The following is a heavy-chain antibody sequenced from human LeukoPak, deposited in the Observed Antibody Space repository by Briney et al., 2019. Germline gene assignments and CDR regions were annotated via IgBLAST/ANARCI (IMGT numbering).Heavy chain of an antibody. CDR1: GFTFGDYA. J-gene: IGHJ4*02. V-gene: IGHV4-59*01. D-gene: IGHD6-13*01. CDR2: IFYSGST. CDR3: ASGPYPAAGTDHQFDY. Sequence: GSLRLSCTPSGFTFGDYAMSWVRQAPGKGLEWIGYIFYSGSTLYNPSLQSRVTISVDTSKNQFSLKLTSVTVADTAVYYCASGPYPAAGTDHQFDYWGQGTLVTVSS.